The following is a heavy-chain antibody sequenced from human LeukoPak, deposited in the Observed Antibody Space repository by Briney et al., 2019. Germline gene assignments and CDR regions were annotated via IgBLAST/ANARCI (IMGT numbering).Heavy chain of an antibody. CDR3: ARVTASNYYYYGMDV. CDR2: IYYSGST. CDR1: GGSFSSYY. Sequence: PSETLSPTCAVYGGSFSSYYWSWIRQPPGKGLEWIGYIYYSGSTNYNPSLKSRVTISVDTSKNQFSLKLSSATAADTAVYYCARVTASNYYYYGMDVWGQGTTVTVSS. D-gene: IGHD2-21*02. J-gene: IGHJ6*02. V-gene: IGHV4-59*01.